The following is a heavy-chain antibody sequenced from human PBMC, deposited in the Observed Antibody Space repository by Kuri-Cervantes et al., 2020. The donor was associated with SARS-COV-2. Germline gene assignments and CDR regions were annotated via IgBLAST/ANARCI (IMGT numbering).Heavy chain of an antibody. Sequence: GESLKISCAASGFTFSSYAMHWVRQAPGKGLEWVAVISYDGSNKYYADSVKGRFTISRDNSKNTLYLQMNSLRAEDTAVYYCARDISGLYFDYWDQGTLVTVSS. J-gene: IGHJ4*02. CDR3: ARDISGLYFDY. D-gene: IGHD3-9*01. CDR2: ISYDGSNK. CDR1: GFTFSSYA. V-gene: IGHV3-30-3*01.